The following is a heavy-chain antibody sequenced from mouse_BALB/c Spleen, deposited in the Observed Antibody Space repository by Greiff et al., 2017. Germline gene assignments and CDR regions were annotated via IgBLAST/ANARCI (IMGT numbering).Heavy chain of an antibody. J-gene: IGHJ1*01. D-gene: IGHD1-1*01. Sequence: QVQLKQSGAELAKPGASVKMSCKASGYTFTSYWMHWVKQRPGQGLEWIGYINPSTGYTEYNQKFKDKATLTADKSSSTAYMQLSSLTSEDSAVYYCARDYYGYRYFDVWGAGTTVTGSS. CDR3: ARDYYGYRYFDV. CDR2: INPSTGYT. CDR1: GYTFTSYW. V-gene: IGHV1-7*01.